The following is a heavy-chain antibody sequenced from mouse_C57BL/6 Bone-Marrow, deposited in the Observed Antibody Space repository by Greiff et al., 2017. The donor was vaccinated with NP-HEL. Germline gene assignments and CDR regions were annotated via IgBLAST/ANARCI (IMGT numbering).Heavy chain of an antibody. CDR1: GYTFTSYW. CDR2: IHPNSGST. CDR3: AKSYYGRSYGCYFGV. V-gene: IGHV1-64*01. J-gene: IGHJ1*03. D-gene: IGHD1-1*01. Sequence: QVQLQQPGAELVKPGASVKLSCKASGYTFTSYWMHWVKQRPGQGLEWIGMIHPNSGSTNYNEKFKSKATLTVDKSSSTAYMQLSNLTSEDSAVCYFAKSYYGRSYGCYFGVWGTGTTVTVSS.